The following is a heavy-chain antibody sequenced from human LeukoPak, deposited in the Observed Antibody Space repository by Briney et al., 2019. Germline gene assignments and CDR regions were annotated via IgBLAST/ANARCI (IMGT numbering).Heavy chain of an antibody. V-gene: IGHV4-59*12. CDR3: ARALIRGVITH. CDR2: ISYSGST. CDR1: GGSISSYY. Sequence: SETLSLTCTVSGGSISSYYRSWIRQPPGKGLEWIGYISYSGSTNFNPSLKSRVTISVDTSKNQFSLKLSSVTAADTAVYYCARALIRGVITHWGQGTLVTVSS. J-gene: IGHJ4*02. D-gene: IGHD3-10*01.